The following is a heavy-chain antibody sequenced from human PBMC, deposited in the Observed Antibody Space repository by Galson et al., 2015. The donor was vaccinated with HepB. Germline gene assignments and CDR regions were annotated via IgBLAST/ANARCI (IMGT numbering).Heavy chain of an antibody. CDR1: TFIFSTYS. Sequence: SLRLSCAASTFIFSTYSMDWVRQAPGKGLEWVSYISSSSTTIYYADSVKGRFTISRDNAKNSLYLQMNSLRAEDTAVYYCVRDRVDTTIWGQGILATVSS. V-gene: IGHV3-48*04. CDR2: ISSSSTTI. CDR3: VRDRVDTTI. J-gene: IGHJ4*02. D-gene: IGHD5-18*01.